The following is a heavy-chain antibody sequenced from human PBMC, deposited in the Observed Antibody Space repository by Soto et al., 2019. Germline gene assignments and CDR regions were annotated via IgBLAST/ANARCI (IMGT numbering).Heavy chain of an antibody. D-gene: IGHD1-26*01. CDR3: ASLVGAKIDY. CDR2: IYYSGST. J-gene: IGHJ4*02. CDR1: GGSISSYY. Sequence: SETLSLTCTVSGGSISSYYWSWIRQPPGKGLEWIGYIYYSGSTNYNPSLKSRVTISVDTSKNQFSLKLSSVTAADTAGYYCASLVGAKIDYRGQGTLVTGSS. V-gene: IGHV4-59*01.